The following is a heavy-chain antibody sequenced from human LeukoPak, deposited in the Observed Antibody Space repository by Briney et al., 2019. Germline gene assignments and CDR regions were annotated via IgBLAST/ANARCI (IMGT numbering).Heavy chain of an antibody. CDR1: GFTFSSYS. Sequence: GSLRLSCAASGFTFSSYSMNWVRQAPGKGLEWVSSISSSSSYIYYADSVKGRFTISRDNAKNSLYLQMNSLRAEDTAVYYCARGSIGYGGNSGDYWGQGTLVTVSS. CDR2: ISSSSSYI. CDR3: ARGSIGYGGNSGDY. D-gene: IGHD4-23*01. V-gene: IGHV3-21*01. J-gene: IGHJ4*02.